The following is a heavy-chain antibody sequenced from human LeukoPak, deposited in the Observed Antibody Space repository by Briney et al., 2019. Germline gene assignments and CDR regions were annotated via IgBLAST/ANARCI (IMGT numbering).Heavy chain of an antibody. CDR2: ISAYNGNT. Sequence: SVKVFCKASGYTFTSYGISWVRQAPGQGLEWMGWISAYNGNTNYAQKLQGRVTMTTDTSTSTAYMELRSLRSDDTAVYYCARDRGDIVVVPAAMRDYYYGMDVWGQGTTVTVSS. J-gene: IGHJ6*02. D-gene: IGHD2-2*01. CDR3: ARDRGDIVVVPAAMRDYYYGMDV. V-gene: IGHV1-18*01. CDR1: GYTFTSYG.